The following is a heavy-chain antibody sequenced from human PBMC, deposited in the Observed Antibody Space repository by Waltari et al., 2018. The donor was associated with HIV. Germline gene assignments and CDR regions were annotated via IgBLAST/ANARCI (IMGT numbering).Heavy chain of an antibody. CDR2: INAGNGNT. CDR3: ARVDHVVVVAATRRGYFDY. Sequence: QVQLVQSGAEVKKPGASVKVSCKASGYTFTSYAMHWVRQAPGQRLEWMGWINAGNGNTKYSQKFQGRVTITRDTSASTAYMELSSLRSEDTAVYYCARVDHVVVVAATRRGYFDYWGQGTLVTVSS. D-gene: IGHD2-15*01. J-gene: IGHJ4*02. V-gene: IGHV1-3*01. CDR1: GYTFTSYA.